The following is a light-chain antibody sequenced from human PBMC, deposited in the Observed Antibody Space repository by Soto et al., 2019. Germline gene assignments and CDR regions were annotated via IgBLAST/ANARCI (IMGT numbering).Light chain of an antibody. CDR1: QSISSW. CDR2: KAS. Sequence: DIQMTQSPSTLSASVGDRVTITCRASQSISSWLAWYQQKPGKAPKLLIYKASSIESGVPSRFSGSGSGTEFTLTISSLQPDAFATYYCQQYNSYSKTFGHGTKVEIK. J-gene: IGKJ1*01. V-gene: IGKV1-5*03. CDR3: QQYNSYSKT.